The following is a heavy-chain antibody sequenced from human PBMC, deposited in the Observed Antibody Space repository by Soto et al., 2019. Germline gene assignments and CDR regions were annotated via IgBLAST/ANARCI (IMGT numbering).Heavy chain of an antibody. V-gene: IGHV1-46*01. CDR3: ARGAKSGLYSSSSNDYYYGMDV. J-gene: IGHJ6*02. CDR2: INPSGGST. Sequence: GASVKVSCKASGYTFTSYYMHWVRQAPGQGLERMGIINPSGGSTSYAQKFQGRVTMTRDTSTSTVYMELSSLRSEDTAVYYCARGAKSGLYSSSSNDYYYGMDVWGQGTTVTVSS. CDR1: GYTFTSYY. D-gene: IGHD6-6*01.